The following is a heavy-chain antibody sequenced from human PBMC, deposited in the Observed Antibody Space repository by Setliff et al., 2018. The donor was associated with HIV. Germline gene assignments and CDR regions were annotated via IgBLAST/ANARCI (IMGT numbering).Heavy chain of an antibody. CDR2: IIPKSGET. CDR1: GYTFTAHH. D-gene: IGHD3-3*01. CDR3: ARVVDRDYDFWSAYEY. V-gene: IGHV1-2*02. Sequence: GASVKVSCKSSGYTFTAHHIHWVRQAPGRGPEWMGWIIPKSGETSYAEKFRGRVTMTRDTSLSTAYMELSWLTSDDTAVYYCARVVDRDYDFWSAYEYWGQGTMVTVSS. J-gene: IGHJ4*02.